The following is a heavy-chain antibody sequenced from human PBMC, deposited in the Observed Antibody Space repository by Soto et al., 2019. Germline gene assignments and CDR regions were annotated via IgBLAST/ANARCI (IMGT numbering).Heavy chain of an antibody. J-gene: IGHJ4*02. CDR2: INHSGST. D-gene: IGHD6-25*01. CDR3: ARVSGDDKPVDY. CDR1: GGSFSGYY. Sequence: ASETLSLTCAVYGGSFSGYYWGWIRQPPGKGLEWIGEINHSGSTNYNPSLKSRVTISVDTSKNQFSLKLSSVTAADTAVYYCARVSGDDKPVDYWGQGTLVTVSS. V-gene: IGHV4-34*01.